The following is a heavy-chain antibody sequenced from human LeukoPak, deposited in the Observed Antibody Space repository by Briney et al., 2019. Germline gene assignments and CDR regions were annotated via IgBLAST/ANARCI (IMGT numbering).Heavy chain of an antibody. Sequence: SETLSLTCTVSGGSISSYYWSWIRQPAGKGLEWIGRIYTSGSTNYNPSLKSRVTMPVDTSKNQFSLKLSSVTAADTAVYYCARDLRKPYNWNRDYGMDVWGQGTTVTVSS. CDR2: IYTSGST. CDR1: GGSISSYY. J-gene: IGHJ6*02. V-gene: IGHV4-4*07. CDR3: ARDLRKPYNWNRDYGMDV. D-gene: IGHD1-1*01.